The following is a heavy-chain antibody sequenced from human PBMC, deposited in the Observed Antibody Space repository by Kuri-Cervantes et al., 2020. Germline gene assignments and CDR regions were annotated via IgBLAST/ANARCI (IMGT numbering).Heavy chain of an antibody. CDR2: ISYDGSNK. CDR3: ARDFGGYDFGY. D-gene: IGHD5-12*01. J-gene: IGHJ4*02. Sequence: GESLKISCAASGFTFSSYAMHWVRQAPGKGLEWVAVISYDGSNKYYADSVKGRFTISRDNSKNTLYLQMNSLRAEDTAVYYCARDFGGYDFGYWGQGTLVTVSS. V-gene: IGHV3-30*01. CDR1: GFTFSSYA.